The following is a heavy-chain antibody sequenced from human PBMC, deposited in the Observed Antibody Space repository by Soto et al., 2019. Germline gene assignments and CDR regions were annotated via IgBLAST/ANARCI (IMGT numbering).Heavy chain of an antibody. J-gene: IGHJ4*02. CDR2: INHSGST. Sequence: SETLSLTCAVYGGSFSGYYWSWIRQPPGKGLEWIGEINHSGSTNYNPSLKSRVTISVDTSKNQFSLKLSSVTAADTAVYYCATDYGSGSGVTDYWGQGTLVTVSS. V-gene: IGHV4-34*01. CDR1: GGSFSGYY. D-gene: IGHD3-10*01. CDR3: ATDYGSGSGVTDY.